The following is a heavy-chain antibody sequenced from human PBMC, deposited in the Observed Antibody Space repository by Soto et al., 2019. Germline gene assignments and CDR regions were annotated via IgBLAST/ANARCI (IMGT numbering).Heavy chain of an antibody. V-gene: IGHV4-31*03. CDR2: IYYSGST. CDR3: ARDLRGDYFDY. J-gene: IGHJ4*02. D-gene: IGHD4-17*01. CDR1: GGSISSGGYY. Sequence: SETLSLTCTVSGGSISSGGYYWSWIRQHPGKGLEWIGHIYYSGSTYYNPSLKSRVTISVDTSKNHFSLKLSSVTAADTAVYYCARDLRGDYFDYWGQGTLVTVSS.